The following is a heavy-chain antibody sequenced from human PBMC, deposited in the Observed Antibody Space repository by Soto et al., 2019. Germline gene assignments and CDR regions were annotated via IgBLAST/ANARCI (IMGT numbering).Heavy chain of an antibody. Sequence: GASVKLSCKACGGTFSSYAISWVRQAPGQGLEWMGGIIPIFGTANYAQKFQGRVTITADESTSTAYMELSSLRSEDTAVYYCAAGYSYGEDAFDIWGQGTIVTVSS. D-gene: IGHD5-18*01. CDR1: GGTFSSYA. CDR3: AAGYSYGEDAFDI. V-gene: IGHV1-69*13. CDR2: IIPIFGTA. J-gene: IGHJ3*02.